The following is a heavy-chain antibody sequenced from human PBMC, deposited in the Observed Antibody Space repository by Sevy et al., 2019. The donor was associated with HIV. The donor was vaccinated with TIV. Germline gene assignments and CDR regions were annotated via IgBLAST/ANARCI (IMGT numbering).Heavy chain of an antibody. CDR2: SYYNGHI. J-gene: IGHJ4*02. CDR1: GGSITSLY. V-gene: IGHV4-59*08. D-gene: IGHD1-26*01. Sequence: SETLSLTFTVSGGSITSLYWNWIRQPPGKGLEWIANSYYNGHINYNPSLKSRVTLSLDTSKNQFSLRLSSVTAADTAMYYCAGENAWGRGYSWGQGTLVTVSS. CDR3: AGENAWGRGYS.